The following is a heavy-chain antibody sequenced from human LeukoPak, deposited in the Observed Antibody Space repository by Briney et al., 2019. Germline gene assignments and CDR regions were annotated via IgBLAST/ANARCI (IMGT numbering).Heavy chain of an antibody. CDR1: GGTFSSYA. V-gene: IGHV1-69*04. Sequence: ASVKVSCKASGGTFSSYAISWVRQAPGQGLEWMGRIIPILGIANYAQKFQGRVTITADKSTSTAYMELSSLRSEDTAVYYCASEGSSGWYVYNWFDPWGQGTLVTVSS. J-gene: IGHJ5*02. CDR3: ASEGSSGWYVYNWFDP. CDR2: IIPILGIA. D-gene: IGHD6-19*01.